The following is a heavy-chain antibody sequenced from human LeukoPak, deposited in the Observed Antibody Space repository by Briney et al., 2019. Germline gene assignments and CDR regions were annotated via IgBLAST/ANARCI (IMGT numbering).Heavy chain of an antibody. CDR1: GGTFSSYA. CDR3: ASIRRDSYGYRKDYYGMDV. V-gene: IGHV1-69*04. CDR2: IIPILGIA. Sequence: VASVKVSCKASGGTFSSYAISWVRQAPGQGLEWMGRIIPILGIANYAQKFQGRVTITADKSTSTAYMELSSLRSEDTAVYYCASIRRDSYGYRKDYYGMDVWGQGTTVTVSS. D-gene: IGHD5-18*01. J-gene: IGHJ6*02.